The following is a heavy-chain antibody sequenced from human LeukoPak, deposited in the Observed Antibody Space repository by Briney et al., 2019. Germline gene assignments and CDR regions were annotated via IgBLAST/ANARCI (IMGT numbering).Heavy chain of an antibody. CDR1: GYSFTSYW. CDR2: IYPGDSDT. CDR3: ARSHILTGSYY. D-gene: IGHD3-9*01. V-gene: IGHV5-51*01. J-gene: IGHJ4*02. Sequence: GESLKISCKGSGYSFTSYWIGWVRQMPGKGLEWMEIIYPGDSDTRYSPSFQGQVTISADKSISTAYLQWSSLKAPDTAMYYCARSHILTGSYYWGQGTLVTVSS.